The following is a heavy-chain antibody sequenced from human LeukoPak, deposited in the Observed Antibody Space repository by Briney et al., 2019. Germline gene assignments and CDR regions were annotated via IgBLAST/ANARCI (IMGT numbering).Heavy chain of an antibody. Sequence: ASVKVSCKASGYTFTGYYMHWVRQAPGQGLEWMGWINPNSGGTNYAQKFQGRVTMTRNTSIGTAYMELSSLRSEDTAVYYCARGGPYYDYVWGSQTTTDYWGQGTLVTVSS. CDR3: ARGGPYYDYVWGSQTTTDY. J-gene: IGHJ4*02. CDR1: GYTFTGYY. CDR2: INPNSGGT. V-gene: IGHV1-2*02. D-gene: IGHD3-16*01.